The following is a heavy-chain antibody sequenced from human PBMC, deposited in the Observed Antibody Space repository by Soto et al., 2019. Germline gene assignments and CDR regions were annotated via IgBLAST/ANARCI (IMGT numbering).Heavy chain of an antibody. Sequence: ASVKVSCKASGYTFTSYYMHWVRQAPGQGLEWIGMIVVGSGNTNYAQKFQERGTITRDMSTSTAYMELSSLRSEDTAVYYCARALYSYGPKFDPWGQGTLVTVSS. J-gene: IGHJ5*02. V-gene: IGHV1-58*02. CDR3: ARALYSYGPKFDP. D-gene: IGHD5-18*01. CDR2: IVVGSGNT. CDR1: GYTFTSYY.